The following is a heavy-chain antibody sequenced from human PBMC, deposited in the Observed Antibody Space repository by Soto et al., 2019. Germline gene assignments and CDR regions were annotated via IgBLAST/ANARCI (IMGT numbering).Heavy chain of an antibody. D-gene: IGHD5-12*01. CDR3: ARVSGYYLPDY. CDR1: GYTFTNYA. J-gene: IGHJ4*02. V-gene: IGHV1-3*01. Sequence: ASVKVSCKASGYTFTNYATHWVRQAPGQRLEWMGWINAGNGNTKYSQKFQGRVTITRDTSASTAYMELSSLRSEDTAVYYCARVSGYYLPDYWGQGTLVNVS. CDR2: INAGNGNT.